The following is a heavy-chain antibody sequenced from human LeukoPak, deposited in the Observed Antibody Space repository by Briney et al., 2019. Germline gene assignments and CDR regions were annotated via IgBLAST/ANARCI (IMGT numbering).Heavy chain of an antibody. J-gene: IGHJ6*02. D-gene: IGHD6-13*01. CDR2: ISSSSSYI. CDR1: GFAFGSEA. Sequence: GGSLRLSCGVSGFAFGSEAMNWVRQAPGKGLEWVSSISSSSSYIYYADSVKGRFTISRDNAKNSLYLQMNSLRAEDTAVYYCARTPWAAAGLYYYGMDVWGQGTTVTVS. CDR3: ARTPWAAAGLYYYGMDV. V-gene: IGHV3-21*01.